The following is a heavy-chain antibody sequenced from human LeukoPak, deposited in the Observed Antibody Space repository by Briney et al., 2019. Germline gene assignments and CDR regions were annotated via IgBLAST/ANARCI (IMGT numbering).Heavy chain of an antibody. D-gene: IGHD2-15*01. CDR3: ARQLRYCSAGTCYFDS. Sequence: PGGSLRLSCAASGFTFDSYALAWVRQAPGKGLEWVSSFASGRSPSYADSVKGRLTMSRDNAKNTVYLQMDNLRAEDTAIYYCARQLRYCSAGTCYFDSWGQGTLVAVSS. V-gene: IGHV3-23*05. J-gene: IGHJ4*02. CDR1: GFTFDSYA. CDR2: FASGRSP.